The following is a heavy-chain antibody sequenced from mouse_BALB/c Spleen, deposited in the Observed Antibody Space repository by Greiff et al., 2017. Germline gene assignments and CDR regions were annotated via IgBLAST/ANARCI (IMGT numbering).Heavy chain of an antibody. J-gene: IGHJ4*01. CDR1: GFTFSDYY. CDR2: ISDGGSYT. V-gene: IGHV5-4*02. CDR3: ARYGYEGAMDY. Sequence: EVQRVESGGGLVKPGGSLKLSCAASGFTFSDYYMYWVRQTPEKRLEWVATISDGGSYTYYPDSVKGRFTISRDNAKNNLYLQMSSLKSEDTAMYYCARYGYEGAMDYWGQGTSVTVSS. D-gene: IGHD2-2*01.